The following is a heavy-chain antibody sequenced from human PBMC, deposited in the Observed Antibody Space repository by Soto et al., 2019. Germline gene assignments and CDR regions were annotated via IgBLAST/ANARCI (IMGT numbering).Heavy chain of an antibody. Sequence: GASVKVSCKASGYTFTSYDINWVRQATGQGLEWMGWMNPNSGNTGYAQKFQGRVTMTRNTSISTAYMELSSLRSEDTAVYYCARGRITIFGVVPDPLNWFDPWGQGTLVTVSS. CDR2: MNPNSGNT. J-gene: IGHJ5*02. CDR3: ARGRITIFGVVPDPLNWFDP. CDR1: GYTFTSYD. V-gene: IGHV1-8*01. D-gene: IGHD3-3*01.